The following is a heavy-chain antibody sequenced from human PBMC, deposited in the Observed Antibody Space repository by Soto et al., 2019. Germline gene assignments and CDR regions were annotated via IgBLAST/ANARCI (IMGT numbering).Heavy chain of an antibody. D-gene: IGHD2-2*01. V-gene: IGHV3-23*01. CDR2: ISGSGGST. J-gene: IGHJ6*02. Sequence: PGGSLRLSCAASGFTFSSYAMSWVRQAPGKGLERVSAISGSGGSTYYADSVKGRFTISRDNSKNTLYLQMNSLRAEDTAVYYCAKDLVPAAQTYYYYGMDVWGQGTTVTVSS. CDR3: AKDLVPAAQTYYYYGMDV. CDR1: GFTFSSYA.